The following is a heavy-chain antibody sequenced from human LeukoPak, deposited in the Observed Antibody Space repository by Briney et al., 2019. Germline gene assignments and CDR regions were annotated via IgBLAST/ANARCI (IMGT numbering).Heavy chain of an antibody. D-gene: IGHD6-13*01. CDR1: GGSFSGYY. Sequence: PSETLSLTCAVYGGSFSGYYWSWIRQPPGKGLEWIGEINHSGSTNYNPSHKSRVTISVDTSKNQFSLKLSSVTAADTAVYYCARGAAAGYRYWGQGTLVTVSS. V-gene: IGHV4-34*01. CDR2: INHSGST. J-gene: IGHJ1*01. CDR3: ARGAAAGYRY.